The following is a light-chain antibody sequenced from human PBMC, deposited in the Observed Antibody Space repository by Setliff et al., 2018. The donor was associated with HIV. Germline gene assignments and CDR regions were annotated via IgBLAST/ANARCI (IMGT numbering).Light chain of an antibody. J-gene: IGLJ1*01. CDR1: SSDVGAYNF. CDR2: DVI. V-gene: IGLV2-14*03. CDR3: SSYTTSRQFV. Sequence: QSALTQPASVSGSPGQSVTISCTGTSSDVGAYNFVSWYQQHPGRAPKLMIYDVINRNSGVSIRFSGSKSGNAASLTISGLQAEDEADYYCSSYTTSRQFVLGSGTKVTVL.